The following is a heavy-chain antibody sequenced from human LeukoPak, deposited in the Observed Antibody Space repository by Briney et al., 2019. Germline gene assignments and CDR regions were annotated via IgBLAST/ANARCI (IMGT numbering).Heavy chain of an antibody. CDR2: IYYSGST. CDR3: VRAFRLAVDAFDI. D-gene: IGHD3-9*01. CDR1: GGSISSSSYY. Sequence: SSETLSLTCTVSGGSISSSSYYWGWIRQPPGKGLEWIGSIYYSGSTYYNPSLKSRVTISVDTSKNQFSLKLSSVTAADTAVYYCVRAFRLAVDAFDIWGQGTMVTVSS. J-gene: IGHJ3*02. V-gene: IGHV4-39*01.